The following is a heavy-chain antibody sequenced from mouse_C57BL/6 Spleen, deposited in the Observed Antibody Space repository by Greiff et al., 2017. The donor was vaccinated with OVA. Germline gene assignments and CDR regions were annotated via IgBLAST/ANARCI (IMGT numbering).Heavy chain of an antibody. V-gene: IGHV1-50*01. J-gene: IGHJ1*03. CDR2: IDPSDSYT. D-gene: IGHD3-2*02. CDR3: ARPATAQAIDGYFDV. CDR1: GYTFTSYW. Sequence: QVQLQQPGAELVKPGASVKLSCKASGYTFTSYWMQWVKQRPGQGLEWIGEIDPSDSYTNYNQKFKGKATLTVDTSSSTAYMQLSSLTSEDSAVYYCARPATAQAIDGYFDVGGTGTTVTVSS.